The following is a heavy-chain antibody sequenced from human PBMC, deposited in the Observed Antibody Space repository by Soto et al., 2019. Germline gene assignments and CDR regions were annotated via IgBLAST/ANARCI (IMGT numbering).Heavy chain of an antibody. V-gene: IGHV3-21*01. J-gene: IGHJ3*02. D-gene: IGHD1-26*01. CDR1: GFTFSSYS. CDR2: ISSSSSYI. CDR3: ARDLHLIARAFDI. Sequence: EVQLVESGGGLVKPGGSLRLSCAASGFTFSSYSMNWVRQAPGKGLEWVSSISSSSSYIYYADSVKGRFTISRDNAKNSLYLQMNSLRAADTAVYYCARDLHLIARAFDIWGQGKMVTVSS.